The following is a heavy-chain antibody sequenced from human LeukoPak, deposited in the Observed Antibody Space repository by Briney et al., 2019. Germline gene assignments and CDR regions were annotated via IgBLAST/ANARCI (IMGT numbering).Heavy chain of an antibody. CDR3: ARGAGWNYFGY. V-gene: IGHV3-66*02. D-gene: IGHD6-19*01. J-gene: IGHJ4*02. CDR1: GFTFSSYA. CDR2: IYSGGST. Sequence: GGSLRLSCAASGFTFSSYAMSWVRQAPGKGLEWVSVIYSGGSTYYADSVKGRFTISRDNSKNTLYLQMDSLRTDDTAVYYCARGAGWNYFGYWGQGTLVTVSS.